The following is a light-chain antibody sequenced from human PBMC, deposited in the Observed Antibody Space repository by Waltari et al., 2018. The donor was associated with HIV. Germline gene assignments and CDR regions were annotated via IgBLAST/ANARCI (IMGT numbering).Light chain of an antibody. CDR3: HQSFSTPGT. CDR2: GAS. Sequence: DIQLTQSPSSLSASVGDSVTITCRASQTISSDLNWYQQKLGKAPKLLIYGASSLQSGVPSRFSGSGSGTAFTLTSSSLQPEEFATYYCHQSFSTPGTFGQGTKVEIK. V-gene: IGKV1-39*01. CDR1: QTISSD. J-gene: IGKJ1*01.